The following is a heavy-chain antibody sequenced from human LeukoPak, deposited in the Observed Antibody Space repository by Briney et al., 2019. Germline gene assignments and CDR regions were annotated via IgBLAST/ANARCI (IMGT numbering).Heavy chain of an antibody. CDR1: GYTFTDYY. CDR3: ATFNLEMAITSDY. J-gene: IGHJ4*02. D-gene: IGHD5-24*01. Sequence: ASVKVSCKVSGYTFTDYYMHWVQQAPGKGLEWMGLVDPEDGETIYAEKFQGRVTITADTSTDTAYMELSSLRSEDTAVYYCATFNLEMAITSDYWGQGTLVTVSS. CDR2: VDPEDGET. V-gene: IGHV1-69-2*01.